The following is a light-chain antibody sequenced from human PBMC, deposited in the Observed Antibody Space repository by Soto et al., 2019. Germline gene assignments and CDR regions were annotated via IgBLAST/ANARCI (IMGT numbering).Light chain of an antibody. CDR2: LNSDGSH. V-gene: IGLV4-69*01. CDR3: QTWGTGVVV. J-gene: IGLJ2*01. CDR1: SRHSNYA. Sequence: QSVLTQSPPASASLGASVKLTCTLASRHSNYAIAWHQQQPEKGPRFLLKLNSDGSHSKGDGIPDRFSGSSSGAERSLTISSLQSEDEGDYYCQTWGTGVVVFGGGTQLTVL.